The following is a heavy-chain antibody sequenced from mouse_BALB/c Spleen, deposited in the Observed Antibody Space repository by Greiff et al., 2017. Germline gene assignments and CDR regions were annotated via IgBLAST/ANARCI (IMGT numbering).Heavy chain of an antibody. V-gene: IGHV5-9-4*01. J-gene: IGHJ4*01. Sequence: EVQLVESGGGLVKPGGSLKLSCAASGFTFSSYAISWVRQSPEKRLEWVAEISSGGSYTYYPDTVTGRFTISRDNAKNTLYLEMSSLRSEDTAMYYCARVRYDEGYAMDYWGQGTSVTVSS. CDR2: ISSGGSYT. CDR3: ARVRYDEGYAMDY. D-gene: IGHD2-14*01. CDR1: GFTFSSYA.